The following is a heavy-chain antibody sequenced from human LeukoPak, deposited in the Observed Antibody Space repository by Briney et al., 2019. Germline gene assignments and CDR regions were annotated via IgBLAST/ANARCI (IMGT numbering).Heavy chain of an antibody. CDR2: ITQDGSEK. CDR3: ARDGSPNEYGDYARF. D-gene: IGHD4-17*01. J-gene: IGHJ4*02. V-gene: IGHV3-7*01. Sequence: GGSLRLSCAASGFTFSSYWMSWVRQAPGKGLELVANITQDGSEKYYVDSVRGRFTISRDNAKNSLYLQMNSLRAEDTAVYYCARDGSPNEYGDYARFWGQGILVTVSS. CDR1: GFTFSSYW.